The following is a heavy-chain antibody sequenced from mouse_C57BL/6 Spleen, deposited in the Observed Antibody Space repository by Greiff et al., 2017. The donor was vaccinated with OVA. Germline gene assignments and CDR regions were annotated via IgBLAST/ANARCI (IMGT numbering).Heavy chain of an antibody. Sequence: VQLQQPGAELVKPGASVKLSCKASGYTFTSYWMHWVKQRPGQGLEWIGMIHPNSGSTNYNEKFKSKATLTVDKSSSTAYMQLSSLTSEDSAVYYCAYYGSSYGRFDVWGTGTTVTVSS. CDR1: GYTFTSYW. CDR2: IHPNSGST. CDR3: AYYGSSYGRFDV. J-gene: IGHJ1*03. D-gene: IGHD1-1*01. V-gene: IGHV1-64*01.